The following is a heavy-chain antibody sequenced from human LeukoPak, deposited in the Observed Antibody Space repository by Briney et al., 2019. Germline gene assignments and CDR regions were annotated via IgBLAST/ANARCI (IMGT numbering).Heavy chain of an antibody. D-gene: IGHD3-10*01. Sequence: SETLSLTCAVSGGSTSSYYRSWIRQPPGKGLEWIGYIYYSGSTNYNPSLKSRVTISVDTSKNQFSLKLSSVTAADTAVYYCARHGPTPFYLTLWFGELHPFDYWGQGTLVTVSS. CDR2: IYYSGST. V-gene: IGHV4-59*08. CDR3: ARHGPTPFYLTLWFGELHPFDY. CDR1: GGSTSSYY. J-gene: IGHJ4*02.